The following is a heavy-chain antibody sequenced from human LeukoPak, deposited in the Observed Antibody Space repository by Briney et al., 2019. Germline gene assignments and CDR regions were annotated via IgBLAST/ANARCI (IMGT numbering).Heavy chain of an antibody. V-gene: IGHV3-23*01. J-gene: IGHJ4*02. D-gene: IGHD2-2*01. CDR2: VSGSGDST. Sequence: GGSLTLSCAASGFTFTIYAMSWVRQAPGKGLEWVSTVSGSGDSTNYADSVKGRFTISRDNSKNTLYLQMNSLRAEDTAVYYCARQGRNRDFCSSISCHYFDFWAREPWPPSPQ. CDR3: ARQGRNRDFCSSISCHYFDF. CDR1: GFTFTIYA.